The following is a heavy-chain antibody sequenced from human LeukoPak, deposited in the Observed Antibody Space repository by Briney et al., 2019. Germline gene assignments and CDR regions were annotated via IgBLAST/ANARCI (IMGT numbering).Heavy chain of an antibody. J-gene: IGHJ4*02. Sequence: GGSLRLSCAASGFNFGDYFMSWNRQAPGKGLEWVAFINGPSDNIRYADSVEGRFTISRDNVKNSLYLQMNSLRAEDTAVYYCARDLRTESGSYYFDYWGQGTLVTVSS. CDR2: INGPSDNI. D-gene: IGHD1-26*01. V-gene: IGHV3-11*04. CDR3: ARDLRTESGSYYFDY. CDR1: GFNFGDYF.